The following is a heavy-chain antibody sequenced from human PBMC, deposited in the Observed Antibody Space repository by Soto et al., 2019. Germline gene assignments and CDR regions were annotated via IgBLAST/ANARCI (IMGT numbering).Heavy chain of an antibody. J-gene: IGHJ1*01. V-gene: IGHV3-15*01. Sequence: GGSLRLSCAASGFTFSNAWMSWVRQAPGKGLEWVGRIKSKTDGGTTDYAAPMKGRFTIPSEDYKNTLYLQMNSLKTEDTAVYYCTTVRGRTDDYGDYGYFQHWGQGTLVTVSS. CDR3: TTVRGRTDDYGDYGYFQH. CDR2: IKSKTDGGTT. D-gene: IGHD4-17*01. CDR1: GFTFSNAW.